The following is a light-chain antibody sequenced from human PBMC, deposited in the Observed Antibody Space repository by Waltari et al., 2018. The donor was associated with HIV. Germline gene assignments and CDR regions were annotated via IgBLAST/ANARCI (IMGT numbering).Light chain of an antibody. CDR2: STS. CDR3: QQASSFPHT. Sequence: DIQMTQSPSYLSASVGDSVSISCRASQNIVDLLAWYQQRPGEAPRLLVFSTSRRESGVPSRFFAYGSETDFTLTISGLEAEDFATYYCQQASSFPHTFGGGTKV. V-gene: IGKV1-12*01. J-gene: IGKJ4*01. CDR1: QNIVDL.